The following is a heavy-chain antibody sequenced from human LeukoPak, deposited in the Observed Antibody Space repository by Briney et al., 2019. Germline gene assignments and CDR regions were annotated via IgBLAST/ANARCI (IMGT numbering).Heavy chain of an antibody. V-gene: IGHV1-46*01. CDR3: ARGSDHYDSSGYRYFDL. CDR1: GYTFSSYH. CDR2: ITPSDGST. J-gene: IGHJ2*01. D-gene: IGHD3-22*01. Sequence: GASVKVSCMASGYTFSSYHVHWVRQAPGQGLEWMGKITPSDGSTTYAQNFQDRVIMTRDTSSSTVYMQLSSLRSEDTAVYYCARGSDHYDSSGYRYFDLWGRGTLATVSS.